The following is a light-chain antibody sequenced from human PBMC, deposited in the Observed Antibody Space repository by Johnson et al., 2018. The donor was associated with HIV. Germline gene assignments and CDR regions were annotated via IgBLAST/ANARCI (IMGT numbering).Light chain of an antibody. Sequence: QSVLTQPPSVSAAPGQKVTISCSGSSSNIGNNYVSWYQQLPGTAPKLLIYDNNKRPSGIPDRFSGSKSGTSATLGITGLQTGDEADYYCGTWDSSLSVDNYVLGTGTKVTV. J-gene: IGLJ1*01. CDR3: GTWDSSLSVDNYV. CDR1: SSNIGNNY. CDR2: DNN. V-gene: IGLV1-51*01.